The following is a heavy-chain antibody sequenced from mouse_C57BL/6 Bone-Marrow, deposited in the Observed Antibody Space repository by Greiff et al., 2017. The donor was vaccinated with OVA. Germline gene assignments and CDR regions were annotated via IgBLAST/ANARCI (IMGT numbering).Heavy chain of an antibody. J-gene: IGHJ3*01. CDR3: ARDGSSCPMAY. Sequence: DVMLVESEGGLVQPGRSMKLSCTASGFNFSDYYMPWVRQVPEKGLEWVANINSAGSSTYYLASLQSSFIISRDNAKNILYLQMNSLKSEYTATYYCARDGSSCPMAYWGQGTLVTVSA. V-gene: IGHV5-16*01. D-gene: IGHD1-3*01. CDR1: GFNFSDYY. CDR2: INSAGSST.